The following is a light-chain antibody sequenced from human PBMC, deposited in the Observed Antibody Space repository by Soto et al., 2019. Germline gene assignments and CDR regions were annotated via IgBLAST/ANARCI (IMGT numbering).Light chain of an antibody. V-gene: IGLV2-23*02. J-gene: IGLJ1*01. CDR2: EVN. CDR1: SSDIGNYNL. CDR3: FSYAGAGTFV. Sequence: QSALTQPASVSGSPGQSITISCTGTSSDIGNYNLVSWFQQHPGKAPKLFIYEVNRRPSGVSDRLSGSKSANTASLTISGLQAEDEADYYCFSYAGAGTFVFGTGTKVT.